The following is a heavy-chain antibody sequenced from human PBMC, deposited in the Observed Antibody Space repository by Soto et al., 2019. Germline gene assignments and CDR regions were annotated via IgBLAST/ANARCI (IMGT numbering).Heavy chain of an antibody. CDR3: ETVEDLRYFDWPLDY. D-gene: IGHD3-9*01. CDR2: FDPEDGET. CDR1: GYTLTELS. Sequence: ASVKVSCKVSGYTLTELSMHWVRQAPGKGLEWMGGFDPEDGETIYAQKFQGRVTMTEDTSTDTAYMELSNMRSEDTAVYYYETVEDLRYFDWPLDYGAQGTLVTVPS. V-gene: IGHV1-24*01. J-gene: IGHJ4*02.